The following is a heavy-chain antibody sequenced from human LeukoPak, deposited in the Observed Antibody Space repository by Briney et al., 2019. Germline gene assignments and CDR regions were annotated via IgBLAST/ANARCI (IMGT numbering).Heavy chain of an antibody. D-gene: IGHD2-2*01. CDR2: ISSSSSTI. J-gene: IGHJ4*02. V-gene: IGHV3-48*01. Sequence: GGSLRLSCAASGFTFSSYSMNWVRQAPGKGLEWVSYISSSSSTIYYADSVKGRFTISRDNSKNTLYLQMNSLRAEDTAVYYCAKDKGGYCSSTSCYPQWYYFDCWGQGTLVTVSS. CDR3: AKDKGGYCSSTSCYPQWYYFDC. CDR1: GFTFSSYS.